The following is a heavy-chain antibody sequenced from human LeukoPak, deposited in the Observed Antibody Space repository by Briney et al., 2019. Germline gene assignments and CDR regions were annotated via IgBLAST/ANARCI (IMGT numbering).Heavy chain of an antibody. Sequence: ASVKVSCKASGYTFTGYYTHWVRQAPGQGLEWMGWINPNSGGTNYAQKFQGRVTMTRDTSISTAYMELSRLRSDDTAVYYCARDVSRGSYNYFDYWGQGTLVTVSS. V-gene: IGHV1-2*02. CDR3: ARDVSRGSYNYFDY. CDR1: GYTFTGYY. J-gene: IGHJ4*02. CDR2: INPNSGGT. D-gene: IGHD1-26*01.